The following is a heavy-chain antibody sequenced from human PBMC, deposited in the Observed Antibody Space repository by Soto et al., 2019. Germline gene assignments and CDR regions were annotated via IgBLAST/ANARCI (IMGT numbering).Heavy chain of an antibody. V-gene: IGHV3-7*01. D-gene: IGHD5-12*01. CDR3: ARALRGYGGYAFDY. J-gene: IGHJ4*02. Sequence: PGGSLRLSCAASGFTFNTYWMTWVRQTPGKGLEWVANMKQDGSEKYYVDSVKGRFTISRDNAKNSLYLQMNSLRAADTAVYYCARALRGYGGYAFDYWGQGTLVTVSS. CDR2: MKQDGSEK. CDR1: GFTFNTYW.